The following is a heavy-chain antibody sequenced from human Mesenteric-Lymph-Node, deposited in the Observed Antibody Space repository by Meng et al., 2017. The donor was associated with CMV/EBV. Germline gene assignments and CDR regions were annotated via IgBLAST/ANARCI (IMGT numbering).Heavy chain of an antibody. V-gene: IGHV1-2*02. CDR3: TRHGPHYFDY. Sequence: ASVKVSCKASGYPFISYGINWVRQAPGQGLEWMGWINPNSGGTNYAQGFQDRVTITRDTSISAAYMELMNLRSDDTAVYYCTRHGPHYFDYWGQGTLVTVSS. J-gene: IGHJ4*02. CDR2: INPNSGGT. CDR1: GYPFISYG.